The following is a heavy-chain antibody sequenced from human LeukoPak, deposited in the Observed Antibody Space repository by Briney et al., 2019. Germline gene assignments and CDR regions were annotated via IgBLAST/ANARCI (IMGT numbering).Heavy chain of an antibody. CDR1: GGSISSGGYS. V-gene: IGHV4-31*03. Sequence: SETLSLTCTVSGGSISSGGYSWSWIRQHPGKGLEWIGYIYYSGSTYYNPSLKSRVTISVDTSKNQFSLKLSSVTAADTAVYYCARHISYDFWSPQQGYYFDYWGQGTLVTVSS. D-gene: IGHD3-3*01. CDR2: IYYSGST. CDR3: ARHISYDFWSPQQGYYFDY. J-gene: IGHJ4*02.